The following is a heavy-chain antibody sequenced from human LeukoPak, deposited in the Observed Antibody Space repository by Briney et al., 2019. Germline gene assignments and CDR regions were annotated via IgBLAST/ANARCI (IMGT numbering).Heavy chain of an antibody. J-gene: IGHJ3*02. D-gene: IGHD6-19*01. Sequence: PSETLSLTCTVSGGSISSPYWTWIRQPAGKGLEWIGRFYTSGIANYNPSLKSRVTMSVDTSKNQFSLKVTSVTAADTAVYYCASVMLDVYPVAGTGGAFDIWGQGTMVTVSS. V-gene: IGHV4-4*07. CDR3: ASVMLDVYPVAGTGGAFDI. CDR1: GGSISSPY. CDR2: FYTSGIA.